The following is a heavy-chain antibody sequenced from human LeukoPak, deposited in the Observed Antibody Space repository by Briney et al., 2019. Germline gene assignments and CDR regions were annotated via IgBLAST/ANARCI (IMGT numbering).Heavy chain of an antibody. J-gene: IGHJ6*03. CDR3: ARYLEATETTWHYMDV. V-gene: IGHV3-20*04. CDR1: GFTFDDHG. D-gene: IGHD1-1*01. Sequence: GGALRLSCAASGFTFDDHGMTWVRQVPGKGLEWVSGIKWNGGSTDYAESVKGRFTASRDKATNSMYLQMTSLRVEDTGLYYCARYLEATETTWHYMDVWGKGSTVIVSS. CDR2: IKWNGGST.